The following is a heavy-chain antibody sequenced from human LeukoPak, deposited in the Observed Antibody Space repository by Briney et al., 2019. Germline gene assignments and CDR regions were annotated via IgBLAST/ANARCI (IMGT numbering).Heavy chain of an antibody. V-gene: IGHV2-5*02. CDR1: GFSLSTSGVG. J-gene: IGHJ3*02. D-gene: IGHD3-22*01. CDR2: IFWDDDK. Sequence: SGPTLVKPTQTFTLTCTFSGFSLSTSGVGVGWIRQPPGKALEWLALIFWDDDKRYSPSLKSRLTITEDTSKNQVVLTMTNMDPVDTATYYCAHSMIVVVHAPARASDIWGQGTMVTVSS. CDR3: AHSMIVVVHAPARASDI.